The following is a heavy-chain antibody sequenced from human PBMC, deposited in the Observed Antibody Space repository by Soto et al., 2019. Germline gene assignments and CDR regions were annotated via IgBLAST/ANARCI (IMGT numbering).Heavy chain of an antibody. V-gene: IGHV4-30-4*01. D-gene: IGHD3-22*01. CDR1: GGSISSGDYY. CDR3: AREPEVITPNYYYGMDV. CDR2: IYYSGST. Sequence: SETLSLTCTVSGGSISSGDYYWSWIRQPPGKGLEWIGYIYYSGSTYYNPSLKSRVTISVDTSKNQFSLKLSSVTAADTAVYYCAREPEVITPNYYYGMDVWGKGTTVTVSS. J-gene: IGHJ6*04.